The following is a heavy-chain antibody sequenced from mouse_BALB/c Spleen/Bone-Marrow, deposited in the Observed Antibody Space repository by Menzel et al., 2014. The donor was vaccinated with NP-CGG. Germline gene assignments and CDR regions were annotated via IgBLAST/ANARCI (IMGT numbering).Heavy chain of an antibody. J-gene: IGHJ3*01. CDR1: GYTFTSYL. Sequence: GSELVRPGASVKLSCKASGYTFTSYLIHWVKQRPGQGLEWIGNIYPGSGSTNYDEKFKSKATLTVDTSSSTAYMQLSSLTSEDSAVYYCTRTYGNYPAWFAYWGQGTLVTVSA. CDR3: TRTYGNYPAWFAY. D-gene: IGHD2-1*01. CDR2: IYPGSGST. V-gene: IGHV1S22*01.